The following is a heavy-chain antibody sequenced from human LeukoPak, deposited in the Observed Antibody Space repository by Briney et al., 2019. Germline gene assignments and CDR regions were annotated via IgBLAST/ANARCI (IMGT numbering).Heavy chain of an antibody. J-gene: IGHJ6*02. CDR1: GGTFSSYA. D-gene: IGHD6-13*01. V-gene: IGHV1-69*04. Sequence: SVKVSCKASGGTFSSYAISWVRQAPGQGLEWMGRIIPILGIANYAQKFQGRVTITADKSTSTAYMELSSLRSEDTAVYYCARALKSSSWPYYYYYSMDVWGQGTTVTVSS. CDR3: ARALKSSSWPYYYYYSMDV. CDR2: IIPILGIA.